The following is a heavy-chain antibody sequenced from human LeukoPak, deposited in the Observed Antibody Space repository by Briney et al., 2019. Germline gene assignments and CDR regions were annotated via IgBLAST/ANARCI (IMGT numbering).Heavy chain of an antibody. CDR3: ARAPNYYDSGGYYWEREFDP. V-gene: IGHV4-31*03. D-gene: IGHD3-22*01. CDR1: GGSISSGGYY. Sequence: SETLSLTCTVSGGSISSGGYYWSWIRQHPGKGLEWIGYIYYSGSTYYNPSLKSRVTISVDTSKNQFSLKLSSVTAADTAVYYCARAPNYYDSGGYYWEREFDPWGQGTLVTVSS. J-gene: IGHJ5*02. CDR2: IYYSGST.